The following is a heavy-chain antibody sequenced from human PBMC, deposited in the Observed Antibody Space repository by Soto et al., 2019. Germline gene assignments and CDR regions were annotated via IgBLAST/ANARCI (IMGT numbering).Heavy chain of an antibody. CDR2: IYYSGST. D-gene: IGHD2-21*02. CDR1: GGSISSSSYY. J-gene: IGHJ2*01. V-gene: IGHV4-39*01. Sequence: QLQLQESGPGLVKPSETLSLTCTVSGGSISSSSYYWGWIRQPPGKGLEWIGSIYYSGSTYYNPSLKSRVAISVDTSKNQFSLKLSSVTAADTAVYYCARDCGGDCYPYWYFDLWGRGTLVTVSS. CDR3: ARDCGGDCYPYWYFDL.